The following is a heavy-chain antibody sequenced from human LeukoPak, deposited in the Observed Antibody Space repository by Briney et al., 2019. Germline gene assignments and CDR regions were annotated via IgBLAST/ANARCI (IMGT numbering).Heavy chain of an antibody. CDR2: ISGSGGST. V-gene: IGHV3-23*01. J-gene: IGHJ3*02. CDR1: GFTVSSYA. D-gene: IGHD2-2*02. CDR3: ANPYCSSTSCYKVYAFDI. Sequence: GGSLRLSCAASGFTVSSYAMSWVRQAPGKGLEWVSAISGSGGSTYYADSVKGRFTISRDNSKNTLYLQMNSLRAEDTAVYYCANPYCSSTSCYKVYAFDIWGQGTMVTVSS.